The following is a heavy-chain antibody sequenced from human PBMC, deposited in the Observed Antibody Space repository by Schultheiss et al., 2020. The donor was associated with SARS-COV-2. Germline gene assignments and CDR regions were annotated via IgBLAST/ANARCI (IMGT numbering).Heavy chain of an antibody. V-gene: IGHV3-33*01. Sequence: GGSLRLSCAASGFTFSSYGMHWVRQAPGKGLEWVAVIWSDGSNEYYADSVKGRFTVSRDNSKNTLYLEMNSLRVEDKAVYYCAREGVDYDDWSRFGMDVWGQGTTVTVSS. D-gene: IGHD3-3*01. CDR3: AREGVDYDDWSRFGMDV. CDR2: IWSDGSNE. J-gene: IGHJ6*02. CDR1: GFTFSSYG.